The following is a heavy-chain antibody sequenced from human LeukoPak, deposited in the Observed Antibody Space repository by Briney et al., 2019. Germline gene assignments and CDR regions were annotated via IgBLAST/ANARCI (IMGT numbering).Heavy chain of an antibody. CDR2: IYYSGST. Sequence: SETLSLTCTVSGGSMSPYHWGWIRQPPGKGLEWTGYIYYSGSTNYNPSLKSRVTISVDTSKNQFSLKLSSVTAADTAIYYCGGAGSGPFYYWGQGTLVTVSS. D-gene: IGHD3-10*01. J-gene: IGHJ4*02. V-gene: IGHV4-59*08. CDR1: GGSMSPYH. CDR3: GGAGSGPFYY.